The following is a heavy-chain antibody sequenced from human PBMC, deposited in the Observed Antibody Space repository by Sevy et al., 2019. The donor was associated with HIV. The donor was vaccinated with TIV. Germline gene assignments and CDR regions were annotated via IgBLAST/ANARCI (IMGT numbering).Heavy chain of an antibody. Sequence: SETLSLTCTVSGGSISSGDYYWSWNRQPPGKGLEWIGYIFYSGRTYSNPSLNRRVTISLDTSKSQFFLRLSPVTAADTAVFYCARQRASSGYFYFDSWGQGTLVTVSS. V-gene: IGHV4-30-4*01. D-gene: IGHD3-22*01. CDR3: ARQRASSGYFYFDS. CDR1: GGSISSGDYY. J-gene: IGHJ4*02. CDR2: IFYSGRT.